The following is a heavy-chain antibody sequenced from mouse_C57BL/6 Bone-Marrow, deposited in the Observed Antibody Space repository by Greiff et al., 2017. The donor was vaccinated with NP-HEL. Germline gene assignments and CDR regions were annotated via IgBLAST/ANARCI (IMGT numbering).Heavy chain of an antibody. D-gene: IGHD1-1*01. J-gene: IGHJ2*01. V-gene: IGHV5-2*01. CDR3: ARLGYYYGSSHYFDY. Sequence: DVQLVESGGGLVQPGESLKLSCESNEYEFPSHDMSWVRKTPEKRLELVAAINSDGGSTYYPDTMERRFIISRDNTKKTLYLQMSSLRSEDTALYYCARLGYYYGSSHYFDYWGQGTTLTVSS. CDR1: EYEFPSHD. CDR2: INSDGGST.